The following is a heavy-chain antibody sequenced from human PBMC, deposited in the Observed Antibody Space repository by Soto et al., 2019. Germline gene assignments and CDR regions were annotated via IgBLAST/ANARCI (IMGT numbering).Heavy chain of an antibody. CDR1: GGSISSYY. J-gene: IGHJ5*02. D-gene: IGHD6-25*01. V-gene: IGHV4-59*01. Sequence: PSETLSLTCTVSGGSISSYYWSWIRQPPGKGLEWIGYIYYSGSTNYNPSLKSRVTISVDTSKNQFSLKLSSVTAADTAVYYCARSFWGSSGWDNWFDPWGQGTLVPVSS. CDR2: IYYSGST. CDR3: ARSFWGSSGWDNWFDP.